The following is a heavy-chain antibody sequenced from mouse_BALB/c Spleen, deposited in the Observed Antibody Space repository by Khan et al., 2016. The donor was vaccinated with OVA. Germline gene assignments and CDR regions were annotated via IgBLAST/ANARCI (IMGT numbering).Heavy chain of an antibody. CDR3: TGTGQLGLRGGFTY. CDR2: INPSNDYT. J-gene: IGHJ3*01. D-gene: IGHD3-2*01. Sequence: QMQLEESGAELARPGASVKMSCKTSGYTFTTYTLHWVKQRPGRRLEWIGYINPSNDYTNYNQKFKDKSTLTADKSSSTAYMQLSSLTSEDSAVYYGTGTGQLGLRGGFTYWGQGTLVTVSA. V-gene: IGHV1-4*01. CDR1: GYTFTTYT.